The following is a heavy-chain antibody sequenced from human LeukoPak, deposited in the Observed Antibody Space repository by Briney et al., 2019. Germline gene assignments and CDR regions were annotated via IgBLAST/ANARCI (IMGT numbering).Heavy chain of an antibody. CDR2: IKDKANNYAT. V-gene: IGHV3-73*01. CDR1: GFTFSGSG. Sequence: GGSLRLSCAASGFTFSGSGVHWVRQASGRGLEWVGRIKDKANNYATAYAASVEVRFTISRDDSKNTAYLQMNSLKTEDTAVYYCTELRAHAFDIWGQGTMVTVSS. D-gene: IGHD3-16*01. J-gene: IGHJ3*02. CDR3: TELRAHAFDI.